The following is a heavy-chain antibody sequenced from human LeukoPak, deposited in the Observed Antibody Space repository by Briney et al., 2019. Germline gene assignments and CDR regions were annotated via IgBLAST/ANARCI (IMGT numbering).Heavy chain of an antibody. CDR2: ISWNSGSI. D-gene: IGHD3-16*02. Sequence: GGSLRLSFAASGFTFDDYAMHWVRQAPGKGLGWVSGISWNSGSIGYADSVKGRFTISRDKAKNSLYLQMNSLRAEDTALYYCAKDMNYVWGSYPPGYYYGMDVWGQGTTVTVSS. V-gene: IGHV3-9*01. CDR3: AKDMNYVWGSYPPGYYYGMDV. J-gene: IGHJ6*02. CDR1: GFTFDDYA.